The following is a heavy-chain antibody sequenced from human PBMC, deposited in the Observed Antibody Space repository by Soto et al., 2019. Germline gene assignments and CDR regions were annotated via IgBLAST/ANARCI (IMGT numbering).Heavy chain of an antibody. Sequence: SETLSLTCTVSGGSISDYYWSWIRQPAGKGLEWIGRIYSSGGTNYNPSLKSRITMSVDTSKNHFSLKMNSVTAADTAVYYCAIGLATAILRPGFDYWGQGALVTISS. D-gene: IGHD2-21*02. V-gene: IGHV4-4*07. J-gene: IGHJ4*02. CDR2: IYSSGGT. CDR3: AIGLATAILRPGFDY. CDR1: GGSISDYY.